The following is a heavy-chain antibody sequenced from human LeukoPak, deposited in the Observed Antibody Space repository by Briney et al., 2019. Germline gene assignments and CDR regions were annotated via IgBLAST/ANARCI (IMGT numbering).Heavy chain of an antibody. V-gene: IGHV3-23*01. D-gene: IGHD7-27*01. Sequence: PGASLRLSCAVSGFTFDSYAMSWVRQAPGKGLEWVSVISRGGDTTYYADSVKGRFPISRDNSKNTVYLQMNSLRAEDTAVYYCAKETGPFSYWRQGTLVSVPS. J-gene: IGHJ4*02. CDR1: GFTFDSYA. CDR2: ISRGGDTT. CDR3: AKETGPFSY.